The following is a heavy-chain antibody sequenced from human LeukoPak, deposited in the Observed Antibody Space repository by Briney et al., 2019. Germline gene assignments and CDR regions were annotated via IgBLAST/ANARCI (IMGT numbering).Heavy chain of an antibody. D-gene: IGHD4-17*01. Sequence: GGSLRLSCVASGFTFSNYAMSWVRQTPEKGLEWVSSISGSGGSTDYADSVKGRFTISRDNSKNTLSLQMNSLRAEDTAVYYCAKCRQQMAVTRGTFDHWGQGTLVTVSS. V-gene: IGHV3-23*01. J-gene: IGHJ4*02. CDR2: ISGSGGST. CDR3: AKCRQQMAVTRGTFDH. CDR1: GFTFSNYA.